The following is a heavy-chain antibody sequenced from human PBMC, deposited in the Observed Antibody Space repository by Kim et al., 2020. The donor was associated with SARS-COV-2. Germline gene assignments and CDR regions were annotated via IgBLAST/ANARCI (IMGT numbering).Heavy chain of an antibody. Sequence: GESLKISCKGSGYSFTSYWIGWVRQMPGKGLEWMGIIYPGDSDTRYSPSLQGQITITDDKSISTADLQSSSLKASDTAMYYCASHRDGYNPFDYWGQGTLVTVSS. D-gene: IGHD5-12*01. CDR1: GYSFTSYW. CDR2: IYPGDSDT. V-gene: IGHV5-51*01. CDR3: ASHRDGYNPFDY. J-gene: IGHJ4*02.